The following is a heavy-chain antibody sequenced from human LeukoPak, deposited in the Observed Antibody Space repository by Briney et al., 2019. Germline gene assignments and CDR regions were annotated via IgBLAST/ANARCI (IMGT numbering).Heavy chain of an antibody. D-gene: IGHD5-12*01. CDR3: ARFASQRGQGAH. J-gene: IGHJ4*02. Sequence: GGSLRLSCAASGFTVSSNYMSCVRQAPGKGLEWVSVIYSGGSTYYADSVKGRFTISRDNSKNTLYLQMNSLRAEDTAVYYCARFASQRGQGAHWGQGTLVTVSS. CDR1: GFTVSSNY. CDR2: IYSGGST. V-gene: IGHV3-53*01.